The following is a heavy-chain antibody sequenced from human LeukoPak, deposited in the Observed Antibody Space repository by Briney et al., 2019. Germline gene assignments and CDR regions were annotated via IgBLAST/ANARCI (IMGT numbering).Heavy chain of an antibody. J-gene: IGHJ4*02. CDR1: GYNFAGYY. V-gene: IGHV1-2*06. CDR3: ARTSHYVDIAATIPYGIYYFDY. Sequence: GASVKVSCKASGYNFAGYYIHWVRQAPGQGLEWMGRINPRDGETNFAQKFQGRVTMTRDTSISTAYMELSGLRSDDTAVYYCARTSHYVDIAATIPYGIYYFDYWGQGTLVTVSS. CDR2: INPRDGET. D-gene: IGHD5-12*01.